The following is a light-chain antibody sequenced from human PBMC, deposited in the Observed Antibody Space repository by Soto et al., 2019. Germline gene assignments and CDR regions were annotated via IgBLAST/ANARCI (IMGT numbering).Light chain of an antibody. CDR1: QSVDSY. Sequence: EIVLTQSPGTLSLSPGERATLSCRASQSVDSYLAWYQQKPGQAPRLLIYDASTRATGIPARFSGSGSGTDFTLTISGLQSEDFAVYYCQQYNNWPQTFGQGTKVDIK. V-gene: IGKV3-15*01. J-gene: IGKJ1*01. CDR3: QQYNNWPQT. CDR2: DAS.